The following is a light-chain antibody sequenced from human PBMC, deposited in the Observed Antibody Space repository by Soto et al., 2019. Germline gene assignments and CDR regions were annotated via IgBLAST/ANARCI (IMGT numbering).Light chain of an antibody. Sequence: DIVLTQSPATLSVSPGDRVTLSCRASESLFGFLAWYQQKPGQAPRLLMYGVSTRATGIPARFSGGASATDFTLTISSLLSEDSAFYFCQSYNDWPFASGLGTRLEI. J-gene: IGKJ2*01. CDR3: QSYNDWPFA. V-gene: IGKV3-15*01. CDR1: ESLFGF. CDR2: GVS.